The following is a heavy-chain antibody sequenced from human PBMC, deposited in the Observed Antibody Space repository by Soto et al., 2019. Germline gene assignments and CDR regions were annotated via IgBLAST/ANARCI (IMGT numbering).Heavy chain of an antibody. CDR2: ISAYDGKT. Sequence: VSVKVSCKTSGYTFNTYGINWVRQAPGQGLELMGWISAYDGKTTHAEKFQGRVTLTTDTSTSTAYMELRSLRSDDTAIYYCARDPHEFWTSYWFDPWGQGTPVTVSS. V-gene: IGHV1-18*01. CDR1: GYTFNTYG. D-gene: IGHD3-3*01. J-gene: IGHJ5*02. CDR3: ARDPHEFWTSYWFDP.